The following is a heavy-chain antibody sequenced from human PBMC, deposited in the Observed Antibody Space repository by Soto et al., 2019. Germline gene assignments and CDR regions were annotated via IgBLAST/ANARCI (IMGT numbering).Heavy chain of an antibody. CDR2: INHSGNT. CDR3: GAYDSKAFFDDY. Sequence: SETLSLTCAVYGGSFSGYYWSWIRQPPGKGLEWIGEINHSGNTFHNPSLKSRVTISVDRSKNQFSLKLTSVTAADTAMYYCGAYDSKAFFDDYWGQGILVTVSS. CDR1: GGSFSGYY. V-gene: IGHV4-34*01. J-gene: IGHJ4*02. D-gene: IGHD3-22*01.